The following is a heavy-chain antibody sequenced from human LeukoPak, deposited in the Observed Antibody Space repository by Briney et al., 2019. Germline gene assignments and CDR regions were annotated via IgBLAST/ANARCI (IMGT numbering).Heavy chain of an antibody. Sequence: GGSLRLSCAASGFTFSSYGMHWVRQAPGKGLEWVAFIRYDGSNKYYADSVKGRFTISRDNSKNTLYLQMNSLRAEDTAVYYCAKEITSGSYWGAFDIWGQGTMVTVSS. CDR2: IRYDGSNK. V-gene: IGHV3-30*02. J-gene: IGHJ3*02. CDR1: GFTFSSYG. D-gene: IGHD1-26*01. CDR3: AKEITSGSYWGAFDI.